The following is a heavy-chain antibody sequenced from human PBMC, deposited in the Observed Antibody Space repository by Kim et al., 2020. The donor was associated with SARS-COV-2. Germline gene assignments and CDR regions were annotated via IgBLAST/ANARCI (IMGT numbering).Heavy chain of an antibody. Sequence: SVSGASIRDSYWSWIRQPPGKGLEWIGYMYHSGSAKYNPSLKSRATISIDTSRNQFSLKLTSATAMDTALYYCARETTTWFDPWGQGTLV. CDR2: MYHSGSA. CDR3: ARETTTWFDP. V-gene: IGHV4-59*01. CDR1: GASIRDSY. J-gene: IGHJ5*02.